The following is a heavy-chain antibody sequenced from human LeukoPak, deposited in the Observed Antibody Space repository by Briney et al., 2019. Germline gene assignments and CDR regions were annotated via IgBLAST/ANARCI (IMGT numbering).Heavy chain of an antibody. CDR3: AREVGISPVAAFDT. D-gene: IGHD2/OR15-2a*01. V-gene: IGHV3-30-3*01. CDR1: GFTFSSYA. J-gene: IGHJ3*02. Sequence: PGGSLRLSCAASGFTFSSYAMHWVRQAPGKGLEWVAVISYDGSNKYYADSVKGRFTISRDNSKNTLYLQMNSLRAEDTAVYYCAREVGISPVAAFDTWGKGTMFTVSS. CDR2: ISYDGSNK.